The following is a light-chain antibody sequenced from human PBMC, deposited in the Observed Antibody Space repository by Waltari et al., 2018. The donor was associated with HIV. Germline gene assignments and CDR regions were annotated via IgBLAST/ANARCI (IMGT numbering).Light chain of an antibody. CDR1: QNVSNDY. Sequence: ETVLTQSPGPLPLSPGERATLSCRASQNVSNDYLAWYQPRLGQAPRLLIYGASSRATGIPDRFSGSGSGTDFTLTISRLEPEDFAVYYCQQYDSSPGTFGGGTKVEIK. CDR2: GAS. CDR3: QQYDSSPGT. V-gene: IGKV3-20*01. J-gene: IGKJ4*01.